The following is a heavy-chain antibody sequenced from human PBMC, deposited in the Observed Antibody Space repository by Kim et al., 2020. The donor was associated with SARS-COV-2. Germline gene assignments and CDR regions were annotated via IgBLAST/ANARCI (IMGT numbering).Heavy chain of an antibody. CDR1: GFTFSDYA. CDR3: AKDLSGPTYY. V-gene: IGHV3-23*01. D-gene: IGHD3-3*01. J-gene: IGHJ4*02. Sequence: GGSLRLSCAASGFTFSDYAMNWVRQAPGKGLEWVSIITSGGRIYYADSVKGRFTISRDNSKNTLYLQMNGLRAEDTAVYYCAKDLSGPTYYWGQGTLVTVSS. CDR2: ITSGGRI.